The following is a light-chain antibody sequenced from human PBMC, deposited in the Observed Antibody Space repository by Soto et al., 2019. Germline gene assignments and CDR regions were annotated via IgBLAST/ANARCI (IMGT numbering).Light chain of an antibody. CDR2: DAS. CDR3: QQYHIWPSWA. Sequence: EIVLTQSPATLSLSPGERATLSCRASQSVSSYLAWYQQKPGQAPRLLIYDASNRATGIPVRFSGSGPGTDFTLTISSLEPEDFAVYFCQQYHIWPSWAFGQGTKVDIK. CDR1: QSVSSY. J-gene: IGKJ1*01. V-gene: IGKV3-11*01.